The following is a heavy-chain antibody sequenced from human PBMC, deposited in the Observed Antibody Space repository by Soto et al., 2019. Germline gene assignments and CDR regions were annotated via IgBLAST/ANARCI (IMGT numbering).Heavy chain of an antibody. CDR2: INYSGSS. Sequence: QVQLQQWGAGLLKPSETLSLTCAVYDGPFSDYSWHWIRQPPGKGLEWIGEINYSGSSNYNPSLKSRVTISVDTSKRQFSLNLNSVTAADTAVYYCARGQEGWLQFWGFDHWSQGTLGTVSS. CDR1: DGPFSDYS. CDR3: ARGQEGWLQFWGFDH. D-gene: IGHD3-16*01. V-gene: IGHV4-34*01. J-gene: IGHJ4*02.